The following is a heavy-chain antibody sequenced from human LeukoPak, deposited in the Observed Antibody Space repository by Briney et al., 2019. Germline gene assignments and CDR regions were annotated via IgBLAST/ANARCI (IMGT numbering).Heavy chain of an antibody. Sequence: SETLSLTCTVSGYSVSSASYWTWIRQPPGKGLEWIGSIYYGGSTYYTPSLKSRVTISVDTSKNQFSLKLSSVTAADTAVYYCARGFDSSSSYWGQGTLVTVSS. J-gene: IGHJ4*02. D-gene: IGHD6-6*01. CDR1: GYSVSSASY. CDR3: ARGFDSSSSY. V-gene: IGHV4-38-2*02. CDR2: IYYGGST.